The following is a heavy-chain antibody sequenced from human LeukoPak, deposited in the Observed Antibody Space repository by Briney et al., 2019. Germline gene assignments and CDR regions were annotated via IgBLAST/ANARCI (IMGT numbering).Heavy chain of an antibody. D-gene: IGHD4-17*01. CDR3: AGDTVTYGAHRFDP. J-gene: IGHJ5*02. CDR1: GYTFTSYG. Sequence: ASVKVSCKASGYTFTSYGISWVRQAPGQGLEWMGWISAYNGNTNYAQKLQGRVTMTTDTSTSTAYMELRSLRSDDTAVYYCAGDTVTYGAHRFDPWGQGTLVTVSS. V-gene: IGHV1-18*01. CDR2: ISAYNGNT.